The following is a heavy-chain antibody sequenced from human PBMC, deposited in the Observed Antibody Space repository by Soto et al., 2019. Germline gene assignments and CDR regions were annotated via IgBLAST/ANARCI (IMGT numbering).Heavy chain of an antibody. CDR1: GYTFTRYC. J-gene: IGHJ5*02. CDR3: ARVAAMVRWFDP. CDR2: ISAYNGNT. V-gene: IGHV1-18*04. Sequence: ASVQVSCQASGYTFTRYCISWVRQAPGQGLEWMGWISAYNGNTNYAQKLQGRVTMTTDTSTSTAYMELRSLRSDDTAVYYCARVAAMVRWFDPWGQGTLVTVSS. D-gene: IGHD5-18*01.